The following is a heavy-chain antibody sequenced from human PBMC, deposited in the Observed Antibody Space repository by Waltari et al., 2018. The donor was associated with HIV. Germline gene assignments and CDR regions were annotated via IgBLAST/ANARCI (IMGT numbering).Heavy chain of an antibody. V-gene: IGHV1-8*01. J-gene: IGHJ3*02. CDR1: GYTFINND. Sequence: QVQLVQSGAEVKKPGASVKVSCKASGYTFINNDINWVRQATGQGLVWMGWMSPNSGNAGCAPNFQGRVTMTRNTSTTTAYMELTDLRSADTAVYFCARGRGRYDFWSGYSSPGDAFDIWGQGTVVIVSS. CDR2: MSPNSGNA. D-gene: IGHD3-3*01. CDR3: ARGRGRYDFWSGYSSPGDAFDI.